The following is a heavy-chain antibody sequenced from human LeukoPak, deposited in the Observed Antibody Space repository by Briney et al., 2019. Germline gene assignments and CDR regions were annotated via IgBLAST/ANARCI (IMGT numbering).Heavy chain of an antibody. V-gene: IGHV4-61*02. CDR3: ARGSGWNSFDP. D-gene: IGHD6-19*01. CDR1: GGSISTYLYY. Sequence: SETLSLTCTVSGGSISTYLYYWTWIRQPAGKGLEWIGRIYSNGWTDYNPPLKSRVSISIDTSKNHFSLKMSLATAADTALYYCARGSGWNSFDPWGQGTLVTVSS. J-gene: IGHJ5*02. CDR2: IYSNGWT.